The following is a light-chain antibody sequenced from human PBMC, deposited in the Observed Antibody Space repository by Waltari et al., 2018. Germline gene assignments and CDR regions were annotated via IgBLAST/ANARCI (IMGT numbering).Light chain of an antibody. CDR2: NGF. V-gene: IGKV3-20*01. Sequence: IVLTQSPGTLSMSPGEGVTLSCRASQSLNRALAWYQQKPGQAPRLLIYNGFNRATDIPDRFSGSGSGTEFSLTISRLEPEEFAVYYCQHYVSLPATFGQGTRVEIK. CDR3: QHYVSLPAT. CDR1: QSLNRA. J-gene: IGKJ1*01.